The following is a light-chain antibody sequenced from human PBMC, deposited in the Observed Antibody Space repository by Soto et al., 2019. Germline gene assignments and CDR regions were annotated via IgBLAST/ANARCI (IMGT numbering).Light chain of an antibody. CDR2: GAS. V-gene: IGKV3-20*01. CDR1: QSVDSSTY. Sequence: EIVLTQSPGTLSLSPGERATLSCRASQSVDSSTYLAWYQQKPGQAPRLLIYGASSRATGIPDRFSGSGSGTDFSLTISRLEPEDFAVYYCQQYGRSPRTFGQGTKEEIK. J-gene: IGKJ1*01. CDR3: QQYGRSPRT.